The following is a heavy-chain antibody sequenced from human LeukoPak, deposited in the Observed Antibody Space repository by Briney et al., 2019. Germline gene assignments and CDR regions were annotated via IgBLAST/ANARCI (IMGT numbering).Heavy chain of an antibody. V-gene: IGHV3-23*01. Sequence: PGGSLRLSCAASGFTFSIYAMSWVRQAPGKGLEWVSAISGSGGSTYYADSVKGRFTMSRDSSKNTLYLQMNSLRAEDTAVYYCAKGEYSSSWYAEYFQHWGQGTLVTVSS. CDR1: GFTFSIYA. CDR3: AKGEYSSSWYAEYFQH. D-gene: IGHD6-13*01. J-gene: IGHJ1*01. CDR2: ISGSGGST.